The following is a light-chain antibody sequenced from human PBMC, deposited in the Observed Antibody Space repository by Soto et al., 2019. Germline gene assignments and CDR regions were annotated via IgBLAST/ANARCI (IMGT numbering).Light chain of an antibody. CDR3: QQYDNLPRLT. CDR2: DAS. CDR1: QSISNH. J-gene: IGKJ4*01. Sequence: DIQMTQSPSSLSASVEDRVIITCRASQSISNHLNWYQQKPGKAPKLLIYDASNLETGVPSRFSGSGSGTDFTFTISSLQPEDIATYYCQQYDNLPRLTFGGGTKVDIK. V-gene: IGKV1-33*01.